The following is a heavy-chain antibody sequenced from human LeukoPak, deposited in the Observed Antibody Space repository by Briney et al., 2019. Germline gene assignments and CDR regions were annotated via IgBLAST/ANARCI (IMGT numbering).Heavy chain of an antibody. CDR2: ISYDGSNE. CDR3: AREEEGELPDY. V-gene: IGHV3-30*01. CDR1: GFPFSGHA. D-gene: IGHD1-26*01. Sequence: GGSLRLSCTASGFPFSGHAMHWIRQAPGKGPEWLALISYDGSNEYYADSVKGRFTISRDTSKNTLYLQVNSLRPEDTAVYFCAREEEGELPDYWGQGTQVTVSS. J-gene: IGHJ4*02.